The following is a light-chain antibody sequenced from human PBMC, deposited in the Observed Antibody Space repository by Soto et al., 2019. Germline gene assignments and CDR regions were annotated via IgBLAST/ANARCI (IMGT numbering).Light chain of an antibody. V-gene: IGKV3-20*01. CDR3: QQYGSSSWT. Sequence: EIVLTQSPGTLSLSPGERATLSCRASQRVSSIHLAWYQHKPGQAPRLLIYGASSRATGIPDRFSGSGSGTDFTLTISRLEPEDFAVYYCQQYGSSSWTFGRGTTVEIK. CDR1: QRVSSIH. J-gene: IGKJ1*01. CDR2: GAS.